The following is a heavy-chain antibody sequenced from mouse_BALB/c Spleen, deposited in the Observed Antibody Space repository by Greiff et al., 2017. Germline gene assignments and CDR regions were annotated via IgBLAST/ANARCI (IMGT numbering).Heavy chain of an antibody. D-gene: IGHD1-2*01. J-gene: IGHJ2*01. CDR1: GYTFTSYT. V-gene: IGHV1-4*02. CDR3: AGGDGPDY. Sequence: VKLQESAAELARPGASVKMSCKASGYTFTSYTMHWVKQRPGQGLEWIGYINPSSGYTEYNQKFKDKTTLTADKSSSTAYMQLSSLTSEDSAVYYCAGGDGPDYWGKGTTLTVSS. CDR2: INPSSGYT.